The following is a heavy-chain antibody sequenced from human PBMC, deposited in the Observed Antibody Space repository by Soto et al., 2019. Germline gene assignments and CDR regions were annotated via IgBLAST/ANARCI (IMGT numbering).Heavy chain of an antibody. V-gene: IGHV3-23*01. CDR2: FRGRGGTT. J-gene: IGHJ4*02. D-gene: IGHD2-21*01. Sequence: EVQVLESGGGLVQPGGSLRLSCAASGFTFSSYSMSWVRQAPGKGLEWVSTFRGRGGTTSYTDSVRGRFTVSRDNSKDTLYRQMSSLRAEDTAVYYCAKDLWPSGGLHYFDYWGQGALVTVSS. CDR3: AKDLWPSGGLHYFDY. CDR1: GFTFSSYS.